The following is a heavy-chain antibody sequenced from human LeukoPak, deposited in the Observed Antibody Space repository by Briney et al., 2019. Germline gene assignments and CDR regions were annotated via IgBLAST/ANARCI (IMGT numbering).Heavy chain of an antibody. CDR2: IYYSGST. CDR1: GGSISSSGYY. J-gene: IGHJ5*02. V-gene: IGHV4-39*01. D-gene: IGHD3-3*01. Sequence: SETLSLTCTVSGGSISSSGYYWGWIRQPPGKGLEWIGSIYYSGSTYYNPSLKSRVTISVDTSKNQFSLKLSSVTAADTAVYYCARGPARITIFGVGRPWFDPWGREPWSPSPQ. CDR3: ARGPARITIFGVGRPWFDP.